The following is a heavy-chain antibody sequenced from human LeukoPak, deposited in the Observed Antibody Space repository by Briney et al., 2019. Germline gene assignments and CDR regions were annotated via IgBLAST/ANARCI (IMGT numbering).Heavy chain of an antibody. D-gene: IGHD3-9*01. J-gene: IGHJ6*04. CDR2: ISYDGSNK. Sequence: GGSLRLSCAASGFTFSSYGMHWVRQAPGKGLEWVAVISYDGSNKYYADSVKGRFTISRDNSKNTLYLQMNSLRAEDTAVYYYAKEQYYDILTGHDYYYGMDVWGKGTTVTVSS. V-gene: IGHV3-30*18. CDR3: AKEQYYDILTGHDYYYGMDV. CDR1: GFTFSSYG.